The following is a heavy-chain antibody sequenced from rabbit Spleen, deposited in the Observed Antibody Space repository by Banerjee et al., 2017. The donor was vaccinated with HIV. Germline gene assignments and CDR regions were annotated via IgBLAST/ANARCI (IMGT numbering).Heavy chain of an antibody. D-gene: IGHD1-1*01. Sequence: QEQLEESGGGLVKPEGSLTLTCKASGFDLSSYHYMCWVRQAPGKGLEWIACIYTGSNGYTYYASWAKGRFIMSRTSSTTVTLQMTSLTAADTATYFCARDLVAVIGWNFNLWGPGTLVTVS. CDR1: GFDLSSYHY. CDR2: IYTGSNGYT. CDR3: ARDLVAVIGWNFNL. V-gene: IGHV1S45*01. J-gene: IGHJ4*01.